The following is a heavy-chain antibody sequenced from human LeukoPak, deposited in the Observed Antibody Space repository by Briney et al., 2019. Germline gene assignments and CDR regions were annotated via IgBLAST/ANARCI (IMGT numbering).Heavy chain of an antibody. CDR2: IKQDGSEK. Sequence: GGSLRLSCAASGFTFSSYWMSWVRQAPGKGLEWVANIKQDGSEKYYVDSVKGRFTISRDNAKNSLYLQMNSLRAEDTAVYYCARDYYYESSGSVYWGQGTQVTVSP. D-gene: IGHD3-22*01. CDR1: GFTFSSYW. J-gene: IGHJ4*02. V-gene: IGHV3-7*05. CDR3: ARDYYYESSGSVY.